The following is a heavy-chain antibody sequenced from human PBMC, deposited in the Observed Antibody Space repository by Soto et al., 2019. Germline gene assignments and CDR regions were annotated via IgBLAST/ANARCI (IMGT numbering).Heavy chain of an antibody. Sequence: GWSLRLSCAASGFSLRSSVIGWVRQAPRKGLEWSSVISGGGGSTYYADSVKGRFTISRDNSKNTLYLQMDSLRAEDTALYYCAKAISRPTRPTHYFDYWGQGTLVTVSS. CDR1: GFSLRSSV. CDR3: AKAISRPTRPTHYFDY. CDR2: ISGGGGST. J-gene: IGHJ4*02. V-gene: IGHV3-23*01. D-gene: IGHD6-6*01.